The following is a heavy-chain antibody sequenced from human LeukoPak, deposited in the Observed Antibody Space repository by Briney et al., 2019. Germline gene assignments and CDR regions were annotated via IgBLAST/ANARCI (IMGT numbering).Heavy chain of an antibody. CDR2: ISYDGSNK. D-gene: IGHD1-26*01. CDR3: ARVSRNGYSGSHFGYFQH. CDR1: GFTFSSYA. Sequence: GGSLRLSCAASGFTFSSYAMHWVRQAPGKGLEWVAVISYDGSNKYYADSVKGRFTISRDNSKNTLYLQMNSLRAEDTAVYYCARVSRNGYSGSHFGYFQHWGQGTLVTVSS. J-gene: IGHJ1*01. V-gene: IGHV3-30-3*01.